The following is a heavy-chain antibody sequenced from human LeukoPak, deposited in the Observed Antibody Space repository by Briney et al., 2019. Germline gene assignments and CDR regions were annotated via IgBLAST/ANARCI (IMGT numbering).Heavy chain of an antibody. D-gene: IGHD6-13*01. CDR1: GFSFTYYW. CDR2: TKTDGSNT. J-gene: IGHJ4*02. V-gene: IGHV3-74*01. CDR3: ASNRIAAAGKGGFDY. Sequence: PGGSLRLSCAASGFSFTYYWMHWVRQAPGKGLVWVSRTKTDGSNTSYADSVKGRFTVSRDNAKNSLYLQMNSLRAEDTAVYYCASNRIAAAGKGGFDYWGQGTLVTVSS.